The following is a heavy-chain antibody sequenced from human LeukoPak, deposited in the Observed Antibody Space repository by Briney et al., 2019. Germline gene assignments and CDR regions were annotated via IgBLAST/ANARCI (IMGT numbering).Heavy chain of an antibody. CDR3: ARSRRRWLQPIDY. D-gene: IGHD5-24*01. J-gene: IGHJ4*02. CDR2: IYYSGST. Sequence: PSETLSLTCTVSGGSISSYYWSWIRQPPGKGLEWIGYIYYSGSTNYNSSLKSRVTISVDTSKNQFSLKLSSVTAADTAVYYCARSRRRWLQPIDYWGQGTLVTVSS. CDR1: GGSISSYY. V-gene: IGHV4-59*01.